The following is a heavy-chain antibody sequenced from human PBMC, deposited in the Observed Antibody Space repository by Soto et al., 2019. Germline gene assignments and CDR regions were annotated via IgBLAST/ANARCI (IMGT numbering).Heavy chain of an antibody. D-gene: IGHD6-13*01. CDR3: LKPPSWYSSLFDY. CDR1: GFTFSSYA. Sequence: GGSLRLSCSASGFTFSSYAMHWVRQAPGKGLEYVSAISSNGGSTYYADSVKGRFTISRDNSKNTLYLQMSSLRAEDTAVYYCLKPPSWYSSLFDYWGQGTPVTVSS. J-gene: IGHJ4*02. CDR2: ISSNGGST. V-gene: IGHV3-64D*06.